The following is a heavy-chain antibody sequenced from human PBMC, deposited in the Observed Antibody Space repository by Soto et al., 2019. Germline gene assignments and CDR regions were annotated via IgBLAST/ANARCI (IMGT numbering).Heavy chain of an antibody. Sequence: PSETLSLTCTVSGGSFKSGSYSWSWVRQAPGKGLGWVSAISGSGGSTYYADSVKGRFTISRDNSKNTLYLQMNSLRAEDTAVYYCARGDGGLRYFDWLLPSLYYYYYGMDVWGQGTTVTVSS. D-gene: IGHD3-9*01. CDR1: GGSFKSGSYS. V-gene: IGHV3-23*01. J-gene: IGHJ6*02. CDR3: ARGDGGLRYFDWLLPSLYYYYYGMDV. CDR2: ISGSGGST.